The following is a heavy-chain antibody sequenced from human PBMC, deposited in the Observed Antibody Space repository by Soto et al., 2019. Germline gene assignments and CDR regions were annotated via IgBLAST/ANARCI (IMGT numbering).Heavy chain of an antibody. J-gene: IGHJ6*02. CDR3: ARFESGYSGYGYYYYGMDV. CDR1: GYSFTSYW. Sequence: GESLKISCKGSGYSFTSYWIGWVRQMPGKGLEWMGTIYPGDSDTRYSPSFQGQVTISADKSISTAYLQWSSLKASDTAMYYCARFESGYSGYGYYYYGMDVWGQGTTVTVS. V-gene: IGHV5-51*01. CDR2: IYPGDSDT. D-gene: IGHD5-12*01.